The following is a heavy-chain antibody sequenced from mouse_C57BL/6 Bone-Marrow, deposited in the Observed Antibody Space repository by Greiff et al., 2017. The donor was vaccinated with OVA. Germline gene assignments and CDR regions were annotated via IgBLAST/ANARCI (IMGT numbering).Heavy chain of an antibody. CDR2: IDPENGDT. CDR3: TTYYYGSSSDY. J-gene: IGHJ2*01. CDR1: GFNIKDDY. Sequence: DVKLQESGAELVRPGASVKLSCTASGFNIKDDYMHWVKQRPEQGLEWIGWIDPENGDTEYASKFQGKATITADTSSNTAYLQLSSLTSEDTAVYYCTTYYYGSSSDYWGQGTTLTVSS. V-gene: IGHV14-4*01. D-gene: IGHD1-1*01.